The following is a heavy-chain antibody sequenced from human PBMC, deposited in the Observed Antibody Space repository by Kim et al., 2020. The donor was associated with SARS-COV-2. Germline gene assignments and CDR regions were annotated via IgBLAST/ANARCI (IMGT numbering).Heavy chain of an antibody. J-gene: IGHJ1*01. V-gene: IGHV3-33*01. CDR3: ARAEISSSRSGPH. Sequence: GGSLRLSCAASGFSFSDYAMHWVRQAPGKGLEWVAVMWYDGKNKYYAYAVTVRFTISSDKYGTTLYLQMHSQRAEDTAVYYCARAEISSSRSGPHWGQ. D-gene: IGHD6-13*01. CDR1: GFSFSDYA. CDR2: MWYDGKNK.